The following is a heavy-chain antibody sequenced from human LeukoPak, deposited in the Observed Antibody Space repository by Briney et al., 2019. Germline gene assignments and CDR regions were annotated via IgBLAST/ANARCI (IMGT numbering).Heavy chain of an antibody. CDR1: GYTFTSYD. D-gene: IGHD6-6*01. CDR3: ARGSPGGSGSSSSDY. CDR2: MNPNSANT. J-gene: IGHJ4*02. V-gene: IGHV1-8*01. Sequence: GASVKVSCKSSGYTFTSYDINWVRQASGQGLEWMGWMNPNSANTGYAQKFQGRVTMTRDTSISTAYMELSRLRSDDTAVYYCARGSPGGSGSSSSDYWGQGTLVTVSS.